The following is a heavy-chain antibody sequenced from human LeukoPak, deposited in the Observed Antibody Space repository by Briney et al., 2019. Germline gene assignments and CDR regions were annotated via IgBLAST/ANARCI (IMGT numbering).Heavy chain of an antibody. V-gene: IGHV1-18*01. CDR2: ISAYNGNT. CDR3: ARVDPRTGYSSSWYRD. J-gene: IGHJ4*02. Sequence: ASVKVSCKASGYTFTSYGISWVRQAPGQGLEWMGWISAYNGNTNYAQKLQGRVTMTTDTSTSTAYMELRSLRSDDTAVYYCARVDPRTGYSSSWYRDWGQGTLVTVSS. CDR1: GYTFTSYG. D-gene: IGHD6-13*01.